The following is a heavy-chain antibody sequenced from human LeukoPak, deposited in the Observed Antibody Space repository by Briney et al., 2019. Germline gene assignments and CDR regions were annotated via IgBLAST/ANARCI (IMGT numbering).Heavy chain of an antibody. CDR2: IIPILGTA. CDR3: ARVVDVNSYGLFDY. D-gene: IGHD5-18*01. V-gene: IGHV1-69*10. J-gene: IGHJ4*02. CDR1: GGTFSSYA. Sequence: ASVKVSCKASGGTFSSYAISWVRQAPGQGLEWMGGIIPILGTANYAQKFQGRVTITRDTSASTAYMELSSLRSEDTAVYYCARVVDVNSYGLFDYWGQGTLVTVSS.